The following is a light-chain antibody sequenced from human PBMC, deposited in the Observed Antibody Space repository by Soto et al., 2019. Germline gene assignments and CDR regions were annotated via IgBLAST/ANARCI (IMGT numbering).Light chain of an antibody. Sequence: DIHMTQSPSTLSPPVGCRLTITCRASQSISSWLAWYKQKAGKAPQLLIYDASSLESGVPSRYRGSGSGTEFTLTISSLQPDDFETYYCQQYNSYPWTFGQGTKVDIK. CDR1: QSISSW. J-gene: IGKJ1*01. V-gene: IGKV1-5*01. CDR2: DAS. CDR3: QQYNSYPWT.